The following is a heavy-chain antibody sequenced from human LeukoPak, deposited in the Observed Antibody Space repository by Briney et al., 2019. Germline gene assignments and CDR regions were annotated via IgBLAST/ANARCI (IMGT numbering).Heavy chain of an antibody. CDR1: GFTFSSYA. V-gene: IGHV3-64*01. D-gene: IGHD1-26*01. Sequence: GGSLRLSCAASGFTFSSYAMHWVRQAPGKGLEYVSAISSNGGSTYYANSVKGRFTISRDNSKSTLYLQMGSLRAEDMAVYYCARASAGWGADDYWGQGTLVTVSS. CDR2: ISSNGGST. CDR3: ARASAGWGADDY. J-gene: IGHJ4*02.